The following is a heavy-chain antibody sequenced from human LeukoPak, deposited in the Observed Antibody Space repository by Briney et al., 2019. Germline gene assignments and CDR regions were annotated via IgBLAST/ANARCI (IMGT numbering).Heavy chain of an antibody. Sequence: SVNVSCKASGYTFTNYGISWVRQAPGQGLEWMGWISAYNGNTNYAQKLQGRVTMTTDTSTSTAYMELRSLRSDDTAVYYCARDSMRFSGGRWFDPWGQGTLVSISS. CDR1: GYTFTNYG. CDR3: ARDSMRFSGGRWFDP. J-gene: IGHJ5*02. D-gene: IGHD3-10*01. V-gene: IGHV1-18*01. CDR2: ISAYNGNT.